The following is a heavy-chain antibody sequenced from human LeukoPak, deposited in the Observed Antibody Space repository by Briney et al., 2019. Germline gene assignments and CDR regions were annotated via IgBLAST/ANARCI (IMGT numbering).Heavy chain of an antibody. D-gene: IGHD2-2*01. J-gene: IGHJ5*02. CDR2: IYPGDSDT. CDR1: GYSFSSYW. Sequence: GESLKISCKGSGYSFSSYWIGWVRQMAGKGLEWMGIIYPGDSDTRYSPSFQGQVTTSADKSISTAYLQWSSLKASDTAMYYCARHLSGFSSTSGFDPWGQGTLVTVSS. CDR3: ARHLSGFSSTSGFDP. V-gene: IGHV5-51*01.